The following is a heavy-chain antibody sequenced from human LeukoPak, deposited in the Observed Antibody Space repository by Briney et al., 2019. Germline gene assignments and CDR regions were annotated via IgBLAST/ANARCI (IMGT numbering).Heavy chain of an antibody. CDR1: GGSISSYY. Sequence: SETLSLTCTVSGGSISSYYWSWIRQPPGKGLEWIGYIYYSGSTNYNPSLKSRVTISVDTSKNQFSLKLSSVTAADTAAYYCARVGGRVAAAGTDLYFDYWGQGTLVTVSS. V-gene: IGHV4-59*01. CDR3: ARVGGRVAAAGTDLYFDY. D-gene: IGHD6-13*01. J-gene: IGHJ4*02. CDR2: IYYSGST.